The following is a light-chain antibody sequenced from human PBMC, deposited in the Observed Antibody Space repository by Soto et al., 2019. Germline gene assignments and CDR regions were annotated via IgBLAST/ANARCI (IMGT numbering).Light chain of an antibody. Sequence: EIVLTQSPATLSLSPGERAFLSCRASQSVSSYLAWYQQKPGQAPRLLIYDASNRATGISARFSGSGSGTDITLTISSLEPEDFAVYYGQQRSNWPPTFGGGTKVDIK. CDR2: DAS. J-gene: IGKJ4*01. CDR1: QSVSSY. CDR3: QQRSNWPPT. V-gene: IGKV3-11*01.